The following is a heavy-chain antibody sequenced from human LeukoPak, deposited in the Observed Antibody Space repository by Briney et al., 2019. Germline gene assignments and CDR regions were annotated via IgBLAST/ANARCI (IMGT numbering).Heavy chain of an antibody. CDR1: GFSFSSYA. J-gene: IGHJ4*02. V-gene: IGHV3-23*01. D-gene: IGHD3-10*01. CDR3: AKDRIGTYYFFDS. Sequence: GGSLRLSCTASGFSFSSYAMTWVRQAPGEGLEWVSALSGTGGTRYYANSVKGRFTISRDNSKNTVYLQMNSLRADDTAVYYCAKDRIGTYYFFDSWGQGTLVTVSS. CDR2: LSGTGGTR.